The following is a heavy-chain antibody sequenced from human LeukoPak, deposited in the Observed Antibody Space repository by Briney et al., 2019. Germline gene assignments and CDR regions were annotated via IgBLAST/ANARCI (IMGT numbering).Heavy chain of an antibody. Sequence: EASVKVSCKASGYTFTGYYMHWVRQAPGQGLEWMGWINPNSGGTNYAQKFQGRVTMTRDTSISTAYMELSRLRSDDTAVYYCARGRSGLLRPSTTYATWGQGTLVTVSS. CDR3: ARGRSGLLRPSTTYAT. CDR1: GYTFTGYY. V-gene: IGHV1-2*02. CDR2: INPNSGGT. J-gene: IGHJ5*02. D-gene: IGHD2/OR15-2a*01.